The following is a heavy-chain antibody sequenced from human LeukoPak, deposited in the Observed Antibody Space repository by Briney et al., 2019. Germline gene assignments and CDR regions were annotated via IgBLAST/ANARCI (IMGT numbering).Heavy chain of an antibody. Sequence: GGSLRLSCAASGFTFSSYSMNWVRQAPGKGLEWVSSISSSSSYIYYADSVKGRFTISRDNAKNSLYLQMNSLRAEDTAVYYRAGFEVDDYGDYLGFDYWGQGTLVTVSS. CDR1: GFTFSSYS. CDR3: AGFEVDDYGDYLGFDY. V-gene: IGHV3-21*01. J-gene: IGHJ4*02. CDR2: ISSSSSYI. D-gene: IGHD4-17*01.